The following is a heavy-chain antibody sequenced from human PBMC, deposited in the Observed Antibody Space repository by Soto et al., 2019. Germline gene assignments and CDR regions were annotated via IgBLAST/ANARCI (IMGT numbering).Heavy chain of an antibody. CDR3: ARVNTYYDFWSGYSSSHYYYGMDV. CDR1: GYTFTSYY. D-gene: IGHD3-3*01. J-gene: IGHJ6*02. V-gene: IGHV1-46*01. Sequence: ASVKVSCKASGYTFTSYYMHWVRQAPGQGLEWMGIINPSGGSTSYAQKFQGRVTMTRDTSTSTVYMELSSLRSEDTAVYYCARVNTYYDFWSGYSSSHYYYGMDVWGQGTTVTVSS. CDR2: INPSGGST.